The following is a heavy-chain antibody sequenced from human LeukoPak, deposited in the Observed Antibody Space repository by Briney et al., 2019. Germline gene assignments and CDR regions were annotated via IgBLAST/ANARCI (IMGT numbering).Heavy chain of an antibody. D-gene: IGHD3-10*01. J-gene: IGHJ6*02. CDR3: ARVISYYYYGMDV. Sequence: GGSLRLSCAASGFTVSGNYMSWVRQAPGKGLEWVSVIYSGGSTYYADSVKGRFTISRDNSKNTLYLQMNSLRAEDTAVYYCARVISYYYYGMDVWGQGTTVTVSS. CDR2: IYSGGST. V-gene: IGHV3-66*01. CDR1: GFTVSGNY.